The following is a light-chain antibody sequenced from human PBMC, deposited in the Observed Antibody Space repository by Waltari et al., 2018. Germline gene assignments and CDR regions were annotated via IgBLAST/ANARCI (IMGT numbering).Light chain of an antibody. J-gene: IGLJ1*01. Sequence: QSVLTQPPSASGTPGQRVTISCSGTSSNIGRNYVFWFHQLPGTAPKVLIYKDKPRPSGVPDRCSGSKSGTSASLAISGLRSEDEADYYCATWDDSLSGYVFGSGTKVAVL. CDR2: KDK. V-gene: IGLV1-47*01. CDR1: SSNIGRNY. CDR3: ATWDDSLSGYV.